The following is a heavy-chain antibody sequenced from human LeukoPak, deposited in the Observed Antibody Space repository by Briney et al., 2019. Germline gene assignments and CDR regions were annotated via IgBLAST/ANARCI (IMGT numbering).Heavy chain of an antibody. CDR3: ARGGLGYYGSGSYYPDAFDI. J-gene: IGHJ3*02. CDR2: IYYSGST. D-gene: IGHD3-10*01. CDR1: GGSISSYY. V-gene: IGHV4-59*01. Sequence: SETLSLTCTVSGGSISSYYWSWIRQPPGKGLEWIGYIYYSGSTNYHPSLKSRVTISVDTSKNQFSLKLSSVTAADTAVYYCARGGLGYYGSGSYYPDAFDIWGQGTMVTVSS.